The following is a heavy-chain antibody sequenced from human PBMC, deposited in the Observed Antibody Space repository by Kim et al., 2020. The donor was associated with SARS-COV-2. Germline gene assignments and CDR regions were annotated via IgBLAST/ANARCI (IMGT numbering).Heavy chain of an antibody. CDR1: GFTFSSYA. J-gene: IGHJ4*02. V-gene: IGHV3-30-3*01. D-gene: IGHD3-16*01. CDR3: ASGRGWIDLVGGFDY. CDR2: ISYDGSNK. Sequence: GGSLRLSCAASGFTFSSYAMHWVRQAPGKGLEWVAVISYDGSNKYYADSVKGRFTISRDNSKNTLYLQMNSLRAEDTAVYYCASGRGWIDLVGGFDYWGQGTLVTVSS.